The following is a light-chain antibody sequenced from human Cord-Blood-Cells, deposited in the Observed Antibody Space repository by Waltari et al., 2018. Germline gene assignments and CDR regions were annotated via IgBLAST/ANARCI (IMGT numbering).Light chain of an antibody. J-gene: IGKJ3*01. V-gene: IGKV2-28*01. CDR1: QSRLHSNGYNY. CDR2: LGS. Sequence: EIVMTQSPLSLPVTPGEPASISCRSSQSRLHSNGYNYLDWYLQKPGQSPQLLIYLGSNRASGVPDRFSGSGSGTDFTLKISRVEAEDVGVYYCMQALQTPPFTFGPGTKVDIK. CDR3: MQALQTPPFT.